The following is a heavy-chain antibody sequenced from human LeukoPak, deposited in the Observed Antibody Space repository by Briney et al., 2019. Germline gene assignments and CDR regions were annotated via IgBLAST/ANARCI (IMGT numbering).Heavy chain of an antibody. J-gene: IGHJ4*02. Sequence: GGSLRLSCAASGFTFSDYYMSWIRQAPGKGLEWVSYISRSGSTIYYADSVKGRFTISRDNAKNSLYLQMNSLRAEDVALYYCTRSTGWYNYFDYWGQGALVTVSS. CDR3: TRSTGWYNYFDY. D-gene: IGHD6-19*01. CDR2: ISRSGSTI. CDR1: GFTFSDYY. V-gene: IGHV3-11*01.